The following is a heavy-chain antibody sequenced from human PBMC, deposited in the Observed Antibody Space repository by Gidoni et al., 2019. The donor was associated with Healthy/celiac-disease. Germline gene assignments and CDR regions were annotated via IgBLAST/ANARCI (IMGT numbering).Heavy chain of an antibody. CDR1: GGSLSSYY. CDR3: ARQVDYYDSSGYFNGFDP. Sequence: QVQLQESGPGLVKPSETLSLTCTVSGGSLSSYYWSWILPPPGKGLEWIWDLYYSGGTNYNPSLKSRVTISVDKSKNQFSLKLSSVTAADTAVYYCARQVDYYDSSGYFNGFDPWGQGTLVTVSS. J-gene: IGHJ5*02. CDR2: LYYSGGT. D-gene: IGHD3-22*01. V-gene: IGHV4-59*08.